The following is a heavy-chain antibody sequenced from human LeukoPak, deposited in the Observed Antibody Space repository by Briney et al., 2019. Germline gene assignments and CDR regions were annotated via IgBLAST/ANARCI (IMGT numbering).Heavy chain of an antibody. V-gene: IGHV1-2*02. Sequence: ASVKVSCKASGYTFTGYYMHWVRQAPGQGLEWMGWINPYSGGTNYAQKFQGRATMTRDTSISTAYMELSRLRSDDTAVYYCARDEGISGTTFDYWGQGTLVTVSS. J-gene: IGHJ4*02. CDR2: INPYSGGT. D-gene: IGHD1-7*01. CDR1: GYTFTGYY. CDR3: ARDEGISGTTFDY.